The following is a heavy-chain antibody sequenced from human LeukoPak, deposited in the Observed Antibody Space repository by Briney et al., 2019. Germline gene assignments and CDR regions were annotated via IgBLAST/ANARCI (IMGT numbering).Heavy chain of an antibody. V-gene: IGHV3-53*01. CDR2: IYSGGST. J-gene: IGHJ3*02. D-gene: IGHD5-12*01. Sequence: GGSLRLSCAASGFTVSSNYMSWVRQAPGKGLEWVSVIYSGGSTHYADSVKGRFTISRDNSKNTLYLQMNSLRAEDTAVYYCARLYSGYTDDAFDIWGQGTMVTVSS. CDR1: GFTVSSNY. CDR3: ARLYSGYTDDAFDI.